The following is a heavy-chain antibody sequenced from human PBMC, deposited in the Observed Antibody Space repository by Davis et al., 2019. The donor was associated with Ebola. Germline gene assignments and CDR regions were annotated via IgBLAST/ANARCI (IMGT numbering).Heavy chain of an antibody. CDR1: GYTLTELS. CDR2: FDPEDGET. CDR3: ETTPYYYDSRFDY. D-gene: IGHD3-22*01. Sequence: ASVTVSCKVSGYTLTELSMHWVRQAPGKGLEWMGGFDPEDGETIYAQKFQGRVTMTEDTFTDTAYMELSSLKSEDTAVYSCETTPYYYDSRFDYWGQGTLVTVSS. J-gene: IGHJ4*02. V-gene: IGHV1-24*01.